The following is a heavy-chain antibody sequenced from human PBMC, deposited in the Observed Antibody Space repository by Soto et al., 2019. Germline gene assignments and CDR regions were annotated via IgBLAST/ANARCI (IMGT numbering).Heavy chain of an antibody. J-gene: IGHJ5*02. CDR1: GFTFSSYS. V-gene: IGHV3-48*01. CDR3: AREVGAGRFDP. CDR2: ISSSSSTI. D-gene: IGHD1-26*01. Sequence: GGSLRLSCAASGFTFSSYSMNWVRQAPGKGLEWVSYISSSSSTIYYADSVKGRFTISRDNAKNSLYLQMNSLRSEDTAVYYCAREVGAGRFDPWGQGTLVTVSS.